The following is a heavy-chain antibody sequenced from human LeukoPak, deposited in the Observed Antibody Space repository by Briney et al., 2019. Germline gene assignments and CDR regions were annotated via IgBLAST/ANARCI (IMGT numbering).Heavy chain of an antibody. D-gene: IGHD3-3*01. V-gene: IGHV1-18*01. Sequence: GASVKVSCKASGYTFTSYGISWVRQAPGQGLEWMGWISAYNGNTNYAQKLQGRVTMTTDTSTSTAYMELRSLRSDDTAVYYCARANFNPTGVVIIPVSGYYYYYMDVWGKGTTVTVSS. CDR2: ISAYNGNT. J-gene: IGHJ6*03. CDR3: ARANFNPTGVVIIPVSGYYYYYMDV. CDR1: GYTFTSYG.